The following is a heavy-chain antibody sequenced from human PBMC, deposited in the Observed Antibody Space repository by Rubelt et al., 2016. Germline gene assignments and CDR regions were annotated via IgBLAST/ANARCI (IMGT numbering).Heavy chain of an antibody. Sequence: AQPGGSLRLSCAASGFTFSNHAMTWVRQAPGKGLERVSSISASGGDTYYADSVRGRLTVSRDNSKHTVFLQMNSLRAEDTAVYYCAKDEAGTVSDYFDYWGQGTLVTVSS. J-gene: IGHJ4*02. CDR3: AKDEAGTVSDYFDY. CDR2: ISASGGDT. D-gene: IGHD6-19*01. V-gene: IGHV3-23*01. CDR1: GFTFSNHA.